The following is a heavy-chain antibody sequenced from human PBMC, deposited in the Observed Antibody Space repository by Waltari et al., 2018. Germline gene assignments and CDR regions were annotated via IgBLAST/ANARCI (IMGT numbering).Heavy chain of an antibody. CDR1: GFTFSSYA. D-gene: IGHD6-13*01. CDR2: ISGSGGST. CDR3: ARRDSSSWNPDYYYYGMDV. V-gene: IGHV3-23*01. Sequence: EVQLLESGGGLVQPGGSLRLSCATSGFTFSSYAMSWVRQAPGKGLEWVSAISGSGGSTYYADSVKGRFTISRDNSKNTLYLQMNSLRAEDTAVYYCARRDSSSWNPDYYYYGMDVWGQGTTVTVSS. J-gene: IGHJ6*02.